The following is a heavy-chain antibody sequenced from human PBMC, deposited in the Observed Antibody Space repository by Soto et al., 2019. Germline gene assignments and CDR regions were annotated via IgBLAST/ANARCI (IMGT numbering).Heavy chain of an antibody. CDR2: ISYDGSNK. J-gene: IGHJ5*02. V-gene: IGHV3-30-3*01. CDR1: GFTFSSYA. CDR3: ARDPIPPKLLRYFDWSFDP. D-gene: IGHD3-9*01. Sequence: HPGGSLRLSCAASGFTFSSYAMHWVRQAPGKGLEWVAVISYDGSNKYYADSVKGRFTISRDNSKNTLYLQMNSLRAEDTAVYYCARDPIPPKLLRYFDWSFDPWGQGTLVTVSS.